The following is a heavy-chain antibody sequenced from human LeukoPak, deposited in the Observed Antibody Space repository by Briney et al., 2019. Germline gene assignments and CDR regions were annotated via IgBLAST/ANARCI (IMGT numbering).Heavy chain of an antibody. V-gene: IGHV3-23*01. Sequence: GGSLRLSCAASGFTFSSFAMSWVRQAPGKGLDWVSGISGSGGGTYYADSVKGRFTISRDNSKNTLYLRMNSLRAEDTAVYFCARTPYLYFGSGSYQFDYWGQGTLVTVSS. CDR1: GFTFSSFA. D-gene: IGHD3-10*01. CDR3: ARTPYLYFGSGSYQFDY. CDR2: ISGSGGGT. J-gene: IGHJ4*02.